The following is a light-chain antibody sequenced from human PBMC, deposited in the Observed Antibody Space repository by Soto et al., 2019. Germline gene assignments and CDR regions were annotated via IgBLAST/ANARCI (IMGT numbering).Light chain of an antibody. J-gene: IGKJ4*01. CDR1: QGISSH. Sequence: AIRMTQSPSSFSASTGDRVTITCRASQGISSHLAWYQVKPDKAPMLLIYTAASFESGVPSRFSGSGSWPDFTLTISSLQSEDFAVYYCQQDFSSPLTFGGGTKVEIK. V-gene: IGKV1-8*01. CDR3: QQDFSSPLT. CDR2: TAA.